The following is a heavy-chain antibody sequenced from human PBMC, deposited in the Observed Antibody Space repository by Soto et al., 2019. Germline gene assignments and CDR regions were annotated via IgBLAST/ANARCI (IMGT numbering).Heavy chain of an antibody. D-gene: IGHD3-22*01. CDR1: GFTFSSYW. CDR3: ARDIYYDSSGYFDY. CDR2: IKQDGSEK. Sequence: EVQLVESGGGLVQPGGSLRLSCAASGFTFSSYWMSWVRQAPGKGLEWVANIKQDGSEKYYVDSVKGRFTISRDNAKNSLYLQMNSLRAGDTAVYYCARDIYYDSSGYFDYWGQGTLVTVSS. J-gene: IGHJ4*02. V-gene: IGHV3-7*01.